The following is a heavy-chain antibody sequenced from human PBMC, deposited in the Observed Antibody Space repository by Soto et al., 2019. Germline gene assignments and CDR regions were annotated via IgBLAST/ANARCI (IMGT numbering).Heavy chain of an antibody. Sequence: SVKVSCKASGGTFSSYTISWVRQAPGQGLEWMGRIIPILGIANYAQKFQGRVTITADKSTSTAYMELSSLRSEDTAVYYCARVGCSGGSCYSPYYYYGMDVWGQGTTVTVSS. CDR1: GGTFSSYT. V-gene: IGHV1-69*02. D-gene: IGHD2-15*01. CDR3: ARVGCSGGSCYSPYYYYGMDV. CDR2: IIPILGIA. J-gene: IGHJ6*02.